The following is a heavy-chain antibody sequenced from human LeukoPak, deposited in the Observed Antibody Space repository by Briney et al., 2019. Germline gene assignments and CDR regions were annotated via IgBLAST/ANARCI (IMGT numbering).Heavy chain of an antibody. CDR2: IYHSGST. D-gene: IGHD3-16*01. J-gene: IGHJ4*02. CDR3: ARHMIVDNGYFDY. Sequence: PSQTLSLTCAVSGGSISSGGYSWSWIRQPPGKGLEWIGYIYHSGSTYYNPSLKSRVTISVDRSKNQFSLKLSSVTAADTAVYYCARHMIVDNGYFDYWGRGTLVTVSS. CDR1: GGSISSGGYS. V-gene: IGHV4-30-2*01.